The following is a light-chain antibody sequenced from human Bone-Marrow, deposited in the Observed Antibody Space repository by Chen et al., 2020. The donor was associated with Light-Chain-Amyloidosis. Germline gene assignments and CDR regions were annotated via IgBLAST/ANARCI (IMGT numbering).Light chain of an antibody. Sequence: SYVLTQPSSWSVAPGQTATIACGGNNIGSTSVHWYQQTPGQAPLLVVYDDSDRPSGIPERLSGSNSGNPATLTISRVEAGDEADYYCQVWDSSSDQVVFGGGTKLTVL. CDR3: QVWDSSSDQVV. V-gene: IGLV3-21*02. CDR1: NIGSTS. J-gene: IGLJ2*01. CDR2: DDS.